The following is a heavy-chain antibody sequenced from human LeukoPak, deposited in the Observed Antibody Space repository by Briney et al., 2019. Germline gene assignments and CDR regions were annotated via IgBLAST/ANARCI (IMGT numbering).Heavy chain of an antibody. CDR3: AKEAREYSSSWYDY. J-gene: IGHJ4*02. V-gene: IGHV3-30*02. Sequence: GGSLRLSCAASGFTFSSYGMHWVRQAPGKGLEWVAFIRYDGSNKFYADSVKGRFTISRDNSKNTLFLQMNSLRSEDTAVYYCAKEAREYSSSWYDYWGQGTLVTVSS. D-gene: IGHD6-13*01. CDR1: GFTFSSYG. CDR2: IRYDGSNK.